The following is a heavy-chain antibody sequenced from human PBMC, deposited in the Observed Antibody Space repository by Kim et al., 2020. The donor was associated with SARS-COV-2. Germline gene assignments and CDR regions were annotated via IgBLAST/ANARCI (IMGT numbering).Heavy chain of an antibody. Sequence: ASVKVSCKASGYTFASYAMHWVRQAPGQRLEWMGWINAGNGNTKYSQKFQGRVTITRDTSASTAYMELSSLRSEDTAVYYCGLYYYGSGSSRFDPWGQGTLVTVSS. V-gene: IGHV1-3*01. CDR2: INAGNGNT. CDR1: GYTFASYA. J-gene: IGHJ5*02. CDR3: GLYYYGSGSSRFDP. D-gene: IGHD3-10*01.